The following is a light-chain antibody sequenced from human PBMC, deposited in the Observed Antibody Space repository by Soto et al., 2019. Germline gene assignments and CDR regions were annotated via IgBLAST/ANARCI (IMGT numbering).Light chain of an antibody. CDR3: CSYGGFSTFVI. CDR2: EGS. Sequence: QSALTQPASVSGSPGQSITISRTGTSSDVGAYNLVSWYQHHPGKAPKLLIFEGSKRPSGVSNRFSGSKSGNTASLTISGLQAEDEADYHCCSYGGFSTFVIFGGGTKLTVL. CDR1: SSDVGAYNL. J-gene: IGLJ2*01. V-gene: IGLV2-23*03.